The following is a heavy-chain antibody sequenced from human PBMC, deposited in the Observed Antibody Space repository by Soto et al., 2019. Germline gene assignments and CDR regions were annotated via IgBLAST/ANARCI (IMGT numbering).Heavy chain of an antibody. D-gene: IGHD6-13*01. V-gene: IGHV3-30*18. Sequence: GGTLRLSCVASGFTFSTHAMDWVRQAPGKGLEWVAVISYDGSNKYYADSVKGRFTISRDNSKNTLFLQMNNLRAEDTAFYYCAKDPRIAATGPTSVRYHYYYMDVWGRGTTVTVSS. CDR1: GFTFSTHA. J-gene: IGHJ6*03. CDR3: AKDPRIAATGPTSVRYHYYYMDV. CDR2: ISYDGSNK.